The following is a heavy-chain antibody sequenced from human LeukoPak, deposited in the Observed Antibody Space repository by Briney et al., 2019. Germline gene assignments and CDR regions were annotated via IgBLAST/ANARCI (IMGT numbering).Heavy chain of an antibody. D-gene: IGHD4-17*01. V-gene: IGHV3-30*03. CDR2: ISYDGNDK. CDR3: AREPYGDYFLDY. CDR1: GFTFNSYG. Sequence: PGGSLRLSCAASGFTFNSYGMHWVRQAPGKGLEWVAVISYDGNDKFYRDSVKGRFTISRDNAKNSLYLQMNSLRAEDTAVYYCAREPYGDYFLDYWGQGTLVTVSS. J-gene: IGHJ4*02.